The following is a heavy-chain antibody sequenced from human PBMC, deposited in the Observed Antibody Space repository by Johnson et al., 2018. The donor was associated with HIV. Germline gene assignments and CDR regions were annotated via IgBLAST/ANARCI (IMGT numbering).Heavy chain of an antibody. CDR1: GFTFSGSA. Sequence: VQLVESGGGLVQPGGSLELSCAASGFTFSGSAMHWVRQASGKGLEWVGRIRGRANTYATAYAASLNGSFTISRDDSTNTAYLQMNSLTPEDTAVYYCARDSWGIAARPEVWRSFDIWGQGTMVTVSS. CDR2: IRGRANTYAT. CDR3: ARDSWGIAARPEVWRSFDI. D-gene: IGHD6-6*01. J-gene: IGHJ3*02. V-gene: IGHV3-73*02.